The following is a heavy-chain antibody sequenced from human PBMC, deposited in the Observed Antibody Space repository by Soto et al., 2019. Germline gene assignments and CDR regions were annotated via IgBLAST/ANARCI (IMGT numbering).Heavy chain of an antibody. J-gene: IGHJ4*02. V-gene: IGHV1-69*12. CDR2: IIPIFGTA. D-gene: IGHD2-15*01. Sequence: QVQLVQSGAEVKKPGSSVKVSCKASGGTFSSYAISWVRQAPGQGLEWMGGIIPIFGTANYAQKFQGRARITGDESTSTAYMEMSSLRSEDTAVYYCAREGCGSGGSCPLGGGDYWGQGTLVTVSS. CDR1: GGTFSSYA. CDR3: AREGCGSGGSCPLGGGDY.